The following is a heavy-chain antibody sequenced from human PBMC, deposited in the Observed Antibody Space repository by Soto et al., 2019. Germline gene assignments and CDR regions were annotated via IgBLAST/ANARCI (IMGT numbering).Heavy chain of an antibody. CDR1: GGSISSGGYS. D-gene: IGHD2-21*02. Sequence: QLQLQESGSGLVKPSQTLSLTCAVSGGSISSGGYSWSWIRQPPGRGLEWVGYIYHSGSTYYNPSLKSRVTISVDRSKNQFSLKLISVTAADTAVYYCARSVVVTAILDYWGQGTMVTVSS. J-gene: IGHJ4*02. V-gene: IGHV4-30-2*01. CDR3: ARSVVVTAILDY. CDR2: IYHSGST.